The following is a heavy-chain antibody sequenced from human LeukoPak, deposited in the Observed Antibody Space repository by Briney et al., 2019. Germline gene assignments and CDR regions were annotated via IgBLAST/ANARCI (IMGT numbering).Heavy chain of an antibody. V-gene: IGHV4-39*01. J-gene: IGHJ4*03. CDR2: LYYSGSN. Sequence: SETLSLTCTVSGGSLSSHIYFWGWLRQPPGKGLEWIGSLYYSGSNYYNPSLKSRVTISVDTSKNQFSLNLTSVTAADTAVYYCARHWDRDCSTIICAFDYWSHGSLVTVSS. CDR3: ARHWDRDCSTIICAFDY. CDR1: GGSLSSHIYF. D-gene: IGHD2-2*01.